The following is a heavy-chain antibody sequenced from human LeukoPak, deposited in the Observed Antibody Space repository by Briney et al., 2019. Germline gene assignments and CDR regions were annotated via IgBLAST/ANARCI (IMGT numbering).Heavy chain of an antibody. Sequence: ETLSLTCTVSGGSISSSSYYWGWIRQPPGKGLEWVSAISGSGGSTYYADSVKGRFTISRDNSKNTLYLQMNSLRAEDTAVYYCAKDQGWDYGGNCFDYWGQGTLVTVSS. CDR1: GGSISSSSYY. CDR2: ISGSGGST. J-gene: IGHJ4*02. V-gene: IGHV3-23*01. D-gene: IGHD4-23*01. CDR3: AKDQGWDYGGNCFDY.